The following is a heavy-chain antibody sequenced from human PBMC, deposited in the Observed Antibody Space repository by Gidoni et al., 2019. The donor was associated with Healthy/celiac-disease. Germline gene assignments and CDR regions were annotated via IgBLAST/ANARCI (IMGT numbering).Heavy chain of an antibody. J-gene: IGHJ4*02. Sequence: VQLVESVGGVVQPGRSLRLSCAASGLTFSSYGMHWVRPAPGKGLEWVAVISYDGSNKYYADSVKGLFTISRDNSKITLYLQMNSLRAEDTAVYYCAKDLIRAAAGTDDYWGQGTLVTVSS. CDR1: GLTFSSYG. CDR2: ISYDGSNK. V-gene: IGHV3-30*18. CDR3: AKDLIRAAAGTDDY. D-gene: IGHD6-13*01.